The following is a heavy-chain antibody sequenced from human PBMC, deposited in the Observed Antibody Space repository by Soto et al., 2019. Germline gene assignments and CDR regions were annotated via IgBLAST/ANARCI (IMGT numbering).Heavy chain of an antibody. J-gene: IGHJ4*02. D-gene: IGHD1-7*01. Sequence: QKYLVESGGGGVQPGGSLRLSCVASGSIFSGDGLHWVRQYPGKGLEWVAVIWYDGSNKYYADSVKGRFTISGDNSQNMLYLQMDSLRAEDTAVYYWAIDGIGGTVFRGFCDYWGPGTLVTVS. V-gene: IGHV3-33*01. CDR2: IWYDGSNK. CDR1: GSIFSGDG. CDR3: AIDGIGGTVFRGFCDY.